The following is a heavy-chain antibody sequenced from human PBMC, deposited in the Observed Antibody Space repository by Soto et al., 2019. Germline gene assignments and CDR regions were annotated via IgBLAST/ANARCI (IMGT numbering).Heavy chain of an antibody. Sequence: ASVKVSCKXSGYTFTRYTMNWVRQAPGQRLEWMGWINPDNGNTKSSQKFQDRVIITRDTSTSTAYMELRSLRSDDTAVDYCARRGVAFYYYGMDVWGQGTTVTVS. V-gene: IGHV1-3*01. CDR2: INPDNGNT. J-gene: IGHJ6*02. D-gene: IGHD3-10*01. CDR1: GYTFTRYT. CDR3: ARRGVAFYYYGMDV.